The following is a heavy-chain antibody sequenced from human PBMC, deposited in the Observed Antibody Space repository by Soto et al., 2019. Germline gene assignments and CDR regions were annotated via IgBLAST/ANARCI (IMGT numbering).Heavy chain of an antibody. CDR2: ISYDARNK. Sequence: QVQLVESGGGVVQPGRSLRLSCAASGFTFSSYAMHWVRQAPGKGLEWVAVISYDARNKYYADSVKGRFTISRDNSKNTLYLQIRSLRAEDTAVYYCAREGVDTAMVRRYYYGMDVWGQGTTVTVSS. J-gene: IGHJ6*02. V-gene: IGHV3-30*04. CDR1: GFTFSSYA. CDR3: AREGVDTAMVRRYYYGMDV. D-gene: IGHD5-18*01.